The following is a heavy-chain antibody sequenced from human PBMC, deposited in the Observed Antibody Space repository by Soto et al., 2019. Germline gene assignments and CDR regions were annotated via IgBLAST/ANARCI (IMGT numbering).Heavy chain of an antibody. CDR1: GGSISSGGYS. CDR3: AREGGYCSSNSCFRPGLLDP. J-gene: IGHJ5*02. V-gene: IGHV4-30-2*01. D-gene: IGHD2-2*01. Sequence: SETLSLTCAVSGGSISSGGYSWSWIRQPPGKGLEWIGYIYHSGSTYYNPSLKSRVTISVDRSKNQFSLKLSSVTAADTAVYYCAREGGYCSSNSCFRPGLLDPWGQGTMVTVSS. CDR2: IYHSGST.